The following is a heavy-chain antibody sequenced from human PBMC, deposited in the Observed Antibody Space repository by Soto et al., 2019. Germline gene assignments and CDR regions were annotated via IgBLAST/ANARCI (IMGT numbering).Heavy chain of an antibody. Sequence: QVQLVESGGGVVQPGRSLRLSCVGSAFTFSDYAIHWVRQAPGKGLDWVAAISYDGSGTYYVDSVKGRFTISRDNSNNSLDLQMNHLRLEGRAMYYGGRDARIGTDWYFDFWGRGTLVTVSS. D-gene: IGHD1-26*01. J-gene: IGHJ2*01. CDR3: GRDARIGTDWYFDF. CDR1: AFTFSDYA. CDR2: ISYDGSGT. V-gene: IGHV3-30-3*01.